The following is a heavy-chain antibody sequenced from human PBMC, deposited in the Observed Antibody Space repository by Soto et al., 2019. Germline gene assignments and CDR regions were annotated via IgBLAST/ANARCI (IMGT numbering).Heavy chain of an antibody. CDR3: AKSWGYTRQQSAVGL. V-gene: IGHV3-23*01. D-gene: IGHD3-16*02. J-gene: IGHJ3*01. CDR2: ISGSGAST. Sequence: EVQLLESGGGLVQPGGSLRLSCAASGFSFSIFSMSWVRQAPGKGLEWVSGISGSGASTHYADSVRGRFTISRDNSRNTLDLQMNRLRAEDTAVYYCAKSWGYTRQQSAVGLWGQGSMVTVSS. CDR1: GFSFSIFS.